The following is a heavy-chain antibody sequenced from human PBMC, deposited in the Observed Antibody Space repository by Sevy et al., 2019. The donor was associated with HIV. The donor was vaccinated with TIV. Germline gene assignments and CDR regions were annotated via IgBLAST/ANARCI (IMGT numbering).Heavy chain of an antibody. V-gene: IGHV3-66*01. CDR2: IYSDGKT. CDR3: AKTYFYDSSGYCFDY. D-gene: IGHD3-22*01. CDR1: GFTVSRNY. J-gene: IGHJ4*02. Sequence: GGSLRLSCAASGFTVSRNYMSWVRQAPGKGLEWVSVIYSDGKTFYADSVQDRFTISRDNSKNTLYLQMNSLRADDTAVYYCAKTYFYDSSGYCFDYWGQGTLVTVSS.